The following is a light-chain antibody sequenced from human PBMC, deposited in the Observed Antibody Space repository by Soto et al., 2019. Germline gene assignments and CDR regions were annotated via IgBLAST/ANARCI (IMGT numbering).Light chain of an antibody. V-gene: IGKV3-15*01. CDR2: GGS. Sequence: DIVLPQSPGTLPLSPGERATLSCRASQSVSRSYLAWSQPKPGQAPRILIYGGSTRATGIPARFSGSGSATEFTLPLRSLQSEEFAVYDCPQYKNWPLFGQGTRLEIK. J-gene: IGKJ5*01. CDR1: QSVSRSY. CDR3: PQYKNWPL.